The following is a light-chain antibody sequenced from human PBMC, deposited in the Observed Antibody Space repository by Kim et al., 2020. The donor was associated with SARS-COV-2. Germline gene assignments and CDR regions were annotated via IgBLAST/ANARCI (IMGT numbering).Light chain of an antibody. CDR1: SSDVGGYNY. V-gene: IGLV2-14*03. CDR3: SSYTASGSVL. J-gene: IGLJ2*01. CDR2: DVT. Sequence: QSALTQPASVSGSPGQSIAISCTGTSSDVGGYNYVSWYQHHPGIAPKLMLYDVTKRPSGVSARFSGSKSGNTASLTISGLQAEDEADYYCSSYTASGSVLFGGGTKVTVL.